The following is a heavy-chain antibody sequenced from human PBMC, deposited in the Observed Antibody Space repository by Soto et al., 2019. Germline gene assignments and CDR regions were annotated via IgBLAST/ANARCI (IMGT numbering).Heavy chain of an antibody. V-gene: IGHV3-74*01. CDR1: GFTFSTSW. D-gene: IGHD1-7*01. Sequence: EVQLVEAGGGLVQPGGSLRLFCAASGFTFSTSWIHWVRQAPGKGLVWVSRINGDGGTINYADSVKGRFTISRDNAKNTVYLLMNSLSADDTAVYYCTRGGNYYFDYWGQGTLVTVSS. CDR3: TRGGNYYFDY. J-gene: IGHJ4*02. CDR2: INGDGGTI.